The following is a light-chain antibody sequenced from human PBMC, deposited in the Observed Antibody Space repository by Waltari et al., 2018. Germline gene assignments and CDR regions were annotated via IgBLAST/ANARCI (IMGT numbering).Light chain of an antibody. CDR2: KAS. Sequence: DIQMTQSPSTLSASVGDRVTITCRASQSISDWLAWYQQKPGKPPKLLIQKASTLKSGVPSRVSGSGSGTEFTLTVTSLQPDDVATYFCQQYSSELYTFGQGTKLEI. CDR3: QQYSSELYT. J-gene: IGKJ2*01. V-gene: IGKV1-5*03. CDR1: QSISDW.